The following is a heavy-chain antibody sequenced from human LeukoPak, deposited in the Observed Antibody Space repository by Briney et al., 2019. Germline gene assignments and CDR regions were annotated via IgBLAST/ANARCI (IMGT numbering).Heavy chain of an antibody. Sequence: GGSLRLSCAASGFSISNYWMHWVRQTPGKGLVWVSRINTDASSIRYADSVKGRFTISRDNAMSTLYLQMNSLRAEDTAVYYCARDFGPYGMDVWGQGTTVTVSS. V-gene: IGHV3-74*01. CDR1: GFSISNYW. CDR3: ARDFGPYGMDV. D-gene: IGHD3-16*01. J-gene: IGHJ6*02. CDR2: INTDASSI.